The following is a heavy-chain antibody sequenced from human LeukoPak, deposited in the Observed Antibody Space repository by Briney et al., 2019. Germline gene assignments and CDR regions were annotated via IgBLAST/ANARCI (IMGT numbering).Heavy chain of an antibody. V-gene: IGHV3-11*04. D-gene: IGHD3-10*01. Sequence: PGGSLRLSCAASGFTFSDYYMSWIRQAPGKGLEWVSYISSSGSTIYYADSVKGRFTISRDDAKNSLYLQMNSLRAEDMAVYYCARDLRGLYYFDYWGQGTLVTVSS. CDR1: GFTFSDYY. J-gene: IGHJ4*02. CDR3: ARDLRGLYYFDY. CDR2: ISSSGSTI.